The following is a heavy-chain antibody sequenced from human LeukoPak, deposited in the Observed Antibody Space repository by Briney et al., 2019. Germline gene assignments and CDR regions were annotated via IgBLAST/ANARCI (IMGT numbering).Heavy chain of an antibody. V-gene: IGHV3-23*01. J-gene: IGHJ5*02. CDR2: LTGGSDNS. CDR3: VRGWQQLGS. Sequence: GGSLRLSCAAPGFTFSSSAMTWVRQAPGKGLEWVSSLTGGSDNSEHADSVKGRFSISRDNSKNTLYLQMNSLTAEDTAVYYCVRGWQQLGSWGRGTLVTVSS. D-gene: IGHD1-1*01. CDR1: GFTFSSSA.